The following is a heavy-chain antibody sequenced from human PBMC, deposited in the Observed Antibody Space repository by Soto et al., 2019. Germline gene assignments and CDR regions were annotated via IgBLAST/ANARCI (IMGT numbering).Heavy chain of an antibody. Sequence: PVGSLRLSCAASGFTFSSYAMHWVRQAPGKGLEWVASISSSSSYIYYADSVKGRFTISRDNAKNSLYLQMNSLRAEDTAVYYCAKDNIAVAGIPPPINYYYGMDVWGQGTTVTVSS. V-gene: IGHV3-21*01. D-gene: IGHD6-19*01. J-gene: IGHJ6*02. CDR3: AKDNIAVAGIPPPINYYYGMDV. CDR2: ISSSSSYI. CDR1: GFTFSSYA.